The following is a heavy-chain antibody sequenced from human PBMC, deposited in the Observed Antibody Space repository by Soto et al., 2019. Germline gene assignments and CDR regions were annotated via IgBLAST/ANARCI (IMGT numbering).Heavy chain of an antibody. D-gene: IGHD2-8*01. CDR2: LNRNSGNT. V-gene: IGHV1-8*01. J-gene: IGHJ4*03. CDR1: GFTVTNFD. CDR3: SKGYAMAY. Sequence: QVQLVQSGAEVKKPGASVKVSCKASGFTVTNFDVNWVRQATGQGPEWMGWLNRNSGNTGYAEKFLDRVTMTRNSSITTAYMVLNNLGSEDTAVYYCSKGYAMAYGCQGNTVTASS.